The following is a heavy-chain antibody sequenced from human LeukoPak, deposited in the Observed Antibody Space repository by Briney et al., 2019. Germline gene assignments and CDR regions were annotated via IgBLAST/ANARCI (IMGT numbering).Heavy chain of an antibody. CDR1: GGSFSGYY. V-gene: IGHV4-34*01. CDR2: INHSGST. J-gene: IGHJ4*02. Sequence: SETLSLTCAVYGGSFSGYYWSWIRQPPGKGLEWIGEINHSGSTNYNPSLKSRVTISVDTSKNQFSLKLSSVTAADTAVYYCARGTYSGSYCGKGFVDYWGQGTLVTVSS. D-gene: IGHD1-26*01. CDR3: ARGTYSGSYCGKGFVDY.